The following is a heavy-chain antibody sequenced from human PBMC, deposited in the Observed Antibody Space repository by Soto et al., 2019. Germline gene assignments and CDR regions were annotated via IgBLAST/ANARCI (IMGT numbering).Heavy chain of an antibody. J-gene: IGHJ4*02. CDR1: GFTFSSFS. D-gene: IGHD6-19*01. Sequence: QLQLVESGGGVVQPGGSLRLSCVASGFTFSSFSLHWVRQAPGKGLEWLALISYDGSSTYNADSVKGRFTISRENSNKRLYLQLSRLRPEDTAVYYCARTTAVAGTPVFDYWGQGALVTVSS. V-gene: IGHV3-30-3*01. CDR3: ARTTAVAGTPVFDY. CDR2: ISYDGSST.